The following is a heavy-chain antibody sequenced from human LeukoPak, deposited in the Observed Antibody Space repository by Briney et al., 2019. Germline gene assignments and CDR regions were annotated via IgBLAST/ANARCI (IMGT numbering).Heavy chain of an antibody. Sequence: GGSLRLSCAASGFTFSNYAMGWVRQAPGKGLEWVSVISGDGGRTYYADSVKGRFTISRDNSKNTLYLQMNSLRAEDTAVYYCAKGYLYSYGPEYYFDYWGQGTLVTVSS. CDR3: AKGYLYSYGPEYYFDY. D-gene: IGHD5-18*01. J-gene: IGHJ4*02. CDR2: ISGDGGRT. CDR1: GFTFSNYA. V-gene: IGHV3-23*01.